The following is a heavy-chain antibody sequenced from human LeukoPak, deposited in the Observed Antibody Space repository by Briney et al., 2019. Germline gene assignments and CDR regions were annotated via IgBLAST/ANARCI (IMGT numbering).Heavy chain of an antibody. CDR2: IHTSGST. CDR3: ARTTEGGYTYNYFYYYYMDV. Sequence: PSETLSLTCTVSGASISSYYWSWIRQPAGKGLEWIGRIHTSGSTNYNPSLKSRVAMSVDTSKNQFSLKLSSVTAADTAVYYCARTTEGGYTYNYFYYYYMDVWGKGTTVTISS. D-gene: IGHD5-18*01. V-gene: IGHV4-4*07. J-gene: IGHJ6*03. CDR1: GASISSYY.